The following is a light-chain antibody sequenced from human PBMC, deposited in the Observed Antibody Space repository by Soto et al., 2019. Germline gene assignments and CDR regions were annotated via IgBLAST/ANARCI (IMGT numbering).Light chain of an antibody. V-gene: IGKV1-5*03. CDR1: QSISSW. CDR2: KAS. CDR3: QQVDSYPGT. J-gene: IGKJ1*01. Sequence: DIQMTQSPSTLSASVGDRVTITCRASQSISSWLAWYQQKPGQAPKLLTYKASSLESGVPSRLSGSGSGTEFTLTISDLQPDDFATYYSQQVDSYPGTFGKGTKVESK.